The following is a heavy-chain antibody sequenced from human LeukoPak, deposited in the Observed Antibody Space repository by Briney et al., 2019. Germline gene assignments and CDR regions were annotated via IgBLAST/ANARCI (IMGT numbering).Heavy chain of an antibody. V-gene: IGHV3-23*01. CDR1: GFTFSSHG. J-gene: IGHJ4*02. CDR2: ISGSGGRT. D-gene: IGHD6-13*01. Sequence: GGSLRLSCAASGFTFSSHGMNWVRQAPGKGLEWVSGISGSGGRTYYADSVKGRFTISRDNSNHMLYLQMNSLIAEDTAVYYCARNLIPEQLVLNFWGQGILVTVSS. CDR3: ARNLIPEQLVLNF.